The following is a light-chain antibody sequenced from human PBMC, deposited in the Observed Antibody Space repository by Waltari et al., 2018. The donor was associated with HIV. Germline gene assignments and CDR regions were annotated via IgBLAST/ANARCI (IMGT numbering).Light chain of an antibody. Sequence: QSALTQPPSASGSPGQSVTISCTGTSTDVGAYAYVSWYQQHPGRAPKLLIYEVTKRPSGLPDPFSGSKSGNTASLTVSGLQAEDDGHYYCTSYVDNYVVFFGGGTKLTVL. J-gene: IGLJ2*01. CDR3: TSYVDNYVVF. V-gene: IGLV2-8*01. CDR2: EVT. CDR1: STDVGAYAY.